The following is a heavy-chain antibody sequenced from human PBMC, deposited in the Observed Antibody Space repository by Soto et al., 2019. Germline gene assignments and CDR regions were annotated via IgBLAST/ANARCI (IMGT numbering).Heavy chain of an antibody. CDR3: ARGLFNYYYGMDV. Sequence: QSGGSLRLSCAASGFTFSSFWMSWVRQAPGKGLEWVANIKQDGTEKYDVDSVKGRFTISRDNAKNSLYLQMNSLRAEDTAVYYCARGLFNYYYGMDVWGQGTTVTVS. CDR2: IKQDGTEK. V-gene: IGHV3-7*01. J-gene: IGHJ6*02. CDR1: GFTFSSFW.